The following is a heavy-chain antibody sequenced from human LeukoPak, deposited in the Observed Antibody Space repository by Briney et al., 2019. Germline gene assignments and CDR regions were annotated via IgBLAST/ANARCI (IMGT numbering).Heavy chain of an antibody. D-gene: IGHD3-22*01. J-gene: IGHJ5*01. Sequence: GGSLRLSCAAAGFTVSRNYMTWVRQAPGKGLEWVSVIYSGGNTYYADSVKGRFTISRDNSKNTVYLQMNNLRADDAAVYYCARVANSYDGSGYFDFWGQGTQVTVSS. V-gene: IGHV3-53*01. CDR1: GFTVSRNY. CDR3: ARVANSYDGSGYFDF. CDR2: IYSGGNT.